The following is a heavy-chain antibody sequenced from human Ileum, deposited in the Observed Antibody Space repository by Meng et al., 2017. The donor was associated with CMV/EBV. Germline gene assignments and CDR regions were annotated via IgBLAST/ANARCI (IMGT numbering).Heavy chain of an antibody. CDR2: IHNTGSV. CDR1: GNSIRTGYY. J-gene: IGHJ4*02. Sequence: SETLSLTCTVSGNSIRTGYYWAWILQSPGKGLGWIGSIHNTGSVSYTPAIRGGVTISVDTSKNQFSLKLTSLTAEDTAVYYWARPFLRAAVNAAMGYWGQGTLVTVSS. V-gene: IGHV4-38-2*02. CDR3: ARPFLRAAVNAAMGY. D-gene: IGHD2/OR15-2a*01.